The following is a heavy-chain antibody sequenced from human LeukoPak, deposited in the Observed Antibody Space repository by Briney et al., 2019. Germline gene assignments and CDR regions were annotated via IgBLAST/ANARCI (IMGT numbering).Heavy chain of an antibody. D-gene: IGHD2-2*01. V-gene: IGHV1-2*02. CDR1: GYTFTDYY. J-gene: IGHJ4*02. Sequence: GASVKVSCKASGYTFTDYYMHWVRQAPGQGFEWMGGINPNDGDTYYAPKFQGRVTITRDTSISTAHMEVSRLRSDDTAVYYCARANLLYCSSTSCLFDYWGQGTLVTVSS. CDR3: ARANLLYCSSTSCLFDY. CDR2: INPNDGDT.